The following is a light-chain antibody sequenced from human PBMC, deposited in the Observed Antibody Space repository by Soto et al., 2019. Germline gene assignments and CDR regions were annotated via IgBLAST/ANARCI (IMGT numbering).Light chain of an antibody. V-gene: IGLV2-14*01. Sequence: QSVLTQPASVSGSPGQSITISCTGTSSDVGGYNYVSWYQQHPGKAPKLMIYDVSNRPSGVCNRFSGSKSGNTASLTISGLQAEDEADYYCSSYTSSSTRVFGGGTKLTVL. CDR1: SSDVGGYNY. J-gene: IGLJ3*02. CDR2: DVS. CDR3: SSYTSSSTRV.